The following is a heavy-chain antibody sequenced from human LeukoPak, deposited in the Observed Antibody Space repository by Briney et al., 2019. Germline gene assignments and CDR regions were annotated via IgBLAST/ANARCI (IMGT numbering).Heavy chain of an antibody. V-gene: IGHV5-51*01. CDR2: IHPGDSDT. Sequence: GESLKISCKGSGYSFTSYWIGWVRQMPGKGLEWMGIIHPGDSDTRYSPSFQGQVTISADKSISTAYLQWSSLKASDTAMYYCARLRMGIAAAGTVDYWGQGTLVTVSS. J-gene: IGHJ4*02. CDR3: ARLRMGIAAAGTVDY. D-gene: IGHD6-13*01. CDR1: GYSFTSYW.